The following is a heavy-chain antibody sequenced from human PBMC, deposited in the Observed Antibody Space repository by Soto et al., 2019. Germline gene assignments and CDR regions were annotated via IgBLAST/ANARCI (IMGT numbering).Heavy chain of an antibody. V-gene: IGHV1-18*04. D-gene: IGHD6-13*01. Sequence: ASVKVSCKASGYTFTSYGISWVRQVPGQGLEWMGWISAYNGNTNYAQKLQGRVTMTTDTSTSTAYMELRSLRSDDTAVYYCARVQGSSWYGRSYYYYYGMDVWGQGTTVTVS. CDR1: GYTFTSYG. J-gene: IGHJ6*02. CDR2: ISAYNGNT. CDR3: ARVQGSSWYGRSYYYYYGMDV.